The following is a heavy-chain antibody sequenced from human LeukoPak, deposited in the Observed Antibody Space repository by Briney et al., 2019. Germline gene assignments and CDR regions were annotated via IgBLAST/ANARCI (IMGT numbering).Heavy chain of an antibody. CDR3: TRDLGYSSSSFGMDV. D-gene: IGHD6-6*01. CDR1: GFTFGDYA. V-gene: IGHV3-49*04. Sequence: GRSLRLSCTASGFTFGDYAMSGVRQAPGKGLDWVGFIRSKAYGGTTEYAASVKGRFTISRDDSKSIAYLQMNSLKTEDTAVYYCTRDLGYSSSSFGMDVWGQGTTVTVSS. CDR2: IRSKAYGGTT. J-gene: IGHJ6*02.